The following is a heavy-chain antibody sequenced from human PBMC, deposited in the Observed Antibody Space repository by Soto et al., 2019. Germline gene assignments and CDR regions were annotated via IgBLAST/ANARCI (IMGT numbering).Heavy chain of an antibody. D-gene: IGHD1-1*01. CDR3: ASGGYRTNFHD. J-gene: IGHJ4*02. CDR2: ISAYNGNT. Sequence: ASVKVSCKASGYTFTSYGVSWVRQAPGQGLEWMGWISAYNGNTNYAQKLQGRVTMTTDTSTGAAYMELRSLRSDDTAVYYCASGGYRTNFHDWGQGTLVTVSS. V-gene: IGHV1-18*01. CDR1: GYTFTSYG.